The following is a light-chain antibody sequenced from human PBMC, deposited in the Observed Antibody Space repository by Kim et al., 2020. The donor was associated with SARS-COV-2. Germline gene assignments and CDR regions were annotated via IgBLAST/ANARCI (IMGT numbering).Light chain of an antibody. V-gene: IGKV3-20*01. CDR2: AAS. CDR1: QSVRSAY. J-gene: IGKJ2*01. Sequence: LSPGERATLSCRASQSVRSAYLVWYQQKPGQAPRLRIYAASSRATGIPDRFNGSGSGTDFTLTISRLEPEDFAVYYCQHYGNSPYTFGQGTKLEIK. CDR3: QHYGNSPYT.